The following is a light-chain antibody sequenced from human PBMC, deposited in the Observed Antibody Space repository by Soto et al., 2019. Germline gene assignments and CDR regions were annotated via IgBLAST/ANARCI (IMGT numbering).Light chain of an antibody. J-gene: IGLJ1*01. V-gene: IGLV1-40*01. CDR2: GNS. CDR3: QSYDIGLTGDV. Sequence: QSVLTQPPSVSGALGQRVTISCTGTRSNIGAIYEVHWYQQIPGTAPKLLIYGNSNRPSGVPDRFSGSKSGTSASLAITGLQAEDEADYYCQSYDIGLTGDVFGTGTKLTVL. CDR1: RSNIGAIYE.